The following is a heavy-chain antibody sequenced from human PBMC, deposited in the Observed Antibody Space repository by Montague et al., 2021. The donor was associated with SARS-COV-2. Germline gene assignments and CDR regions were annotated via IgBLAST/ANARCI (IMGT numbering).Heavy chain of an antibody. Sequence: TLSLTCAVSGGSITSGGYSWSWIRQPPGKGLEWIGYIHHSGSTSYNPSLKSRVTISMDRSKNQFSLKLSSVTAADTAVYYCARRYYYDKSGYERHVFDIWGQGTMVTVSS. V-gene: IGHV4-30-2*01. D-gene: IGHD3-22*01. CDR1: GGSITSGGYS. CDR3: ARRYYYDKSGYERHVFDI. J-gene: IGHJ3*02. CDR2: IHHSGST.